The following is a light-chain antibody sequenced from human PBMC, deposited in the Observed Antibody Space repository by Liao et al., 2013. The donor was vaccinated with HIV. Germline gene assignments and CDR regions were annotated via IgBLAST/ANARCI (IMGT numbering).Light chain of an antibody. V-gene: IGLV3-1*01. CDR3: QAWDSYNVV. Sequence: SYELTQPPSVSVSPGQTARITCSGDALPKQNAYWYQQKPGQSPVLVIYEDTKRPSGIPERFSGSHSGNTATLTISGTQPVDEAEYYCQAWDSYNVVFGGGTKLTVV. CDR1: ALPKQN. J-gene: IGLJ2*01. CDR2: EDT.